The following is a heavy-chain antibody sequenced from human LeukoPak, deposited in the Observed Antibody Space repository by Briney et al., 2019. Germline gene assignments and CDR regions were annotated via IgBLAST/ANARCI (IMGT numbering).Heavy chain of an antibody. CDR2: IIPILGIA. J-gene: IGHJ4*02. CDR1: GGTFSSYA. Sequence: ASVKVSCKASGGTFSSYAIRWVRQAPGQGLEWMGRIIPILGIANYAQKFQGRVTITADKSTSTAYMELSSLRSEDTAVYYCASSIVGAKDRLWYLDYWGQGTLVTVSS. V-gene: IGHV1-69*04. D-gene: IGHD1-26*01. CDR3: ASSIVGAKDRLWYLDY.